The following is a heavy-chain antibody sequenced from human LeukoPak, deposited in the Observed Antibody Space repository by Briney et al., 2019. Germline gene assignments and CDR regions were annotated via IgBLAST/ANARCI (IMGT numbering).Heavy chain of an antibody. D-gene: IGHD2-15*01. J-gene: IGHJ6*02. CDR1: GFTFSSYS. CDR2: IISSSSYI. V-gene: IGHV3-21*01. Sequence: GGSLRLSCAASGFTFSSYSMNWVRQAPGKGLEWVSSIISSSSYIYYADSVKGRFTISRDNAKNSLYLQMNSLRAEDTAVYYCARSYSPSGDYYYYGMDVWGQGTTVAVSS. CDR3: ARSYSPSGDYYYYGMDV.